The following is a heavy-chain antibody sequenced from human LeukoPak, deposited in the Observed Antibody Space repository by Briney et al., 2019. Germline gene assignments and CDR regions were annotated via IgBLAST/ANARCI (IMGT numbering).Heavy chain of an antibody. Sequence: GGSLRLSCAASGFTFSSYGMHWVRQAPGKGLEWVAVIWYDGSNKYYADSVKGRFTISRDNSKNTLYLQMNSLRAEDTAVYYCARDWGLQREPYYYYGMDVWGQGTTVTVSS. J-gene: IGHJ6*02. CDR1: GFTFSSYG. CDR2: IWYDGSNK. V-gene: IGHV3-33*01. CDR3: ARDWGLQREPYYYYGMDV. D-gene: IGHD3-16*01.